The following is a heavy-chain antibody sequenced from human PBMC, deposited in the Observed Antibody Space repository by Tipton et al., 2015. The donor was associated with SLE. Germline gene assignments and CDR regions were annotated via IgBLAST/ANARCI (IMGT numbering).Heavy chain of an antibody. V-gene: IGHV4-39*07. J-gene: IGHJ5*02. CDR1: GGSVSSSSKY. D-gene: IGHD5-18*01. Sequence: TLSLTCNVSGGSVSSSSKYWAWIRQPPGKGLEWIGSIYYTGTTTYYNSFLKSRVTMSVDTSKNQFSLRLTSVIAADTAVYYCARLHGYSYGLNWFDPWGQGTLISVSS. CDR3: ARLHGYSYGLNWFDP. CDR2: IYYTGTTT.